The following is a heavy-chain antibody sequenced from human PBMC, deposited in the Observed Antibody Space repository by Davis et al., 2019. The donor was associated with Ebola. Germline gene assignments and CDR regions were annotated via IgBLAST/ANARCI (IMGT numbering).Heavy chain of an antibody. Sequence: ASVKVSCKVSGYTLTELSMHWVRQAPGKGLEWMGGFDPEDGETIYAQKFQGRVTVTTDTSTTTAYMELKSLTSDDTAVYYCARTPPGYYEFSYAFDIWGQGTMVTVS. CDR2: FDPEDGET. CDR1: GYTLTELS. D-gene: IGHD3-3*01. V-gene: IGHV1-24*01. J-gene: IGHJ3*02. CDR3: ARTPPGYYEFSYAFDI.